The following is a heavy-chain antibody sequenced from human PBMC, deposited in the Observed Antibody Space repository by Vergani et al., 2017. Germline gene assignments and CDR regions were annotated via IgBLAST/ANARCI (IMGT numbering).Heavy chain of an antibody. D-gene: IGHD3-22*01. J-gene: IGHJ4*02. Sequence: EVQLLESGGGLVQPGGSLRLSCAASGFTFSSYAMSWVCQAPGKGLEWVSAISGSGGSTYYADSVKGRFTISRDNSKNTLYLQMNSLRAEDTAVYYCAKWYYYDSSGYYPFGYWGQGTLVTVSS. V-gene: IGHV3-23*01. CDR1: GFTFSSYA. CDR2: ISGSGGST. CDR3: AKWYYYDSSGYYPFGY.